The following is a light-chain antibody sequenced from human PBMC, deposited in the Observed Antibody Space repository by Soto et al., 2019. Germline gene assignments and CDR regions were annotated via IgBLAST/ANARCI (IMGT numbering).Light chain of an antibody. CDR1: QRVSSND. V-gene: IGKV3-20*01. CDR3: QKYGSSPRT. J-gene: IGKJ1*01. CDR2: CGA. Sequence: ELVLTQSPCTLSLSPGDSATLSCRDSQRVSSNDLAWYQQNPCQAPMLLIYCGAIRATGIPARFSGSGSETDFNLTISRLEPEDFAVYYCQKYGSSPRTCGQGTKVDIK.